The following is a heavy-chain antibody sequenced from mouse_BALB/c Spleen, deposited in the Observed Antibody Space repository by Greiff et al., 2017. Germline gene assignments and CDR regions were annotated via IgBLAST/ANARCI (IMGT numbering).Heavy chain of an antibody. Sequence: EVKLVESGGGLVQPGGSLKLSCAASGFTFSSYTMSWVRQTPEKRLEWVAYISNGGGSTYYPDTVKGRFTISRDNAKNTLYLQMSSLKSEDTAMYYCARRMDYWGQGTSVTVSS. CDR1: GFTFSSYT. V-gene: IGHV5-12-2*01. J-gene: IGHJ4*01. CDR3: ARRMDY. CDR2: ISNGGGST.